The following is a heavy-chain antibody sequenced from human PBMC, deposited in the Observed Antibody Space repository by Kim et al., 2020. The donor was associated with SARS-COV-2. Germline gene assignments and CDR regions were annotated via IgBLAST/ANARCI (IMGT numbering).Heavy chain of an antibody. Sequence: GGSLRLSCAASGFTFSSYGMHWVRQAPGKGLEWVAVIWYDGSNKYYADSVKGRFTISRDNSKNTLYLQMNSLRAEDTAVYYCARAYMTMIVVSYGMDVWRQGTAVSLPS. CDR2: IWYDGSNK. V-gene: IGHV3-33*01. D-gene: IGHD3-22*01. CDR1: GFTFSSYG. CDR3: ARAYMTMIVVSYGMDV. J-gene: IGHJ6*02.